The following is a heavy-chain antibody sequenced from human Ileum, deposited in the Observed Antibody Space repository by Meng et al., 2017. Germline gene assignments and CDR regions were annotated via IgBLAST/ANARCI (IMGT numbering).Heavy chain of an antibody. Sequence: QVQLVQSGAEVKTPGSSVKVSCMASGFPLSGYTINWVRQAPGQGLEWMGKIIPILGVVKYAPLFPSRVPITADKSTSTVYMEVTSLTSDDTAVYYCARDGGATGYPLLGGYYCESWGQGTLVTVSS. CDR3: ARDGGATGYPLLGGYYCES. D-gene: IGHD1-1*01. CDR2: IIPILGVV. V-gene: IGHV1-69*08. J-gene: IGHJ4*02. CDR1: GFPLSGYT.